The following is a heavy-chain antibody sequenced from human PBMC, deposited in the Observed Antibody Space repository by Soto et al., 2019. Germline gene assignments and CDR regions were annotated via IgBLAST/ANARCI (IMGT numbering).Heavy chain of an antibody. D-gene: IGHD3-10*01. Sequence: SVKVSCKVSGYTLTELSMHWVRRAPGQGLEWMGGIIPLFGTANYAQKFQGRVTITADESTSTAYMELSSLRSEDTAVYYCARSYDGAASPYYYYSGMYVWGQGTTVTIAS. CDR1: GYTLTELS. CDR2: IIPLFGTA. CDR3: ARSYDGAASPYYYYSGMYV. J-gene: IGHJ6*02. V-gene: IGHV1-69*13.